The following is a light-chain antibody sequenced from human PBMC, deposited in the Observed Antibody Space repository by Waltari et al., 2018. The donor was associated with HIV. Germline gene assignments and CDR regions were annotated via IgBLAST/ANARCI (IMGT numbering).Light chain of an antibody. J-gene: IGLJ3*02. V-gene: IGLV2-11*01. CDR2: DVS. Sequence: QSALTQPRSVSGSPGQSVTISCTGTSSDVGGYNYVSWYQQHPGKAPKLMIDDVSKRPSGVPDRCAGSKSGNTASLAISGLQAEDEADYYCCSYAGSYTWVFGGGTKLTVL. CDR1: SSDVGGYNY. CDR3: CSYAGSYTWV.